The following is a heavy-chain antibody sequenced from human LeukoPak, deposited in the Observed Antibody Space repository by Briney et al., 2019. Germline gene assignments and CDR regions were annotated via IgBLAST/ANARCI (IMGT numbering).Heavy chain of an antibody. CDR1: GYTFTSYW. D-gene: IGHD6-13*01. V-gene: IGHV1-46*01. CDR3: ARAPRNSSTMLDF. J-gene: IGHJ4*02. CDR2: INPDGGST. Sequence: ASVKVSCKASGYTFTSYWIQWVRQAPGQGLEWMGLINPDGGSTAYAHRFQGRVIMTRDTSTSTAYMDLSSLRSEDTAVYHCARAPRNSSTMLDFWGQGTLVTVSS.